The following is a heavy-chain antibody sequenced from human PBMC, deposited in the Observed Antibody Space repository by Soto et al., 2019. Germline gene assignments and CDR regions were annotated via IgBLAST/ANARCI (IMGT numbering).Heavy chain of an antibody. CDR3: ANGIVGATHDAFDI. Sequence: VVSLRLSCAASGFTFSSYAMSCVRQAPGKGLEWVSAISGSGGSTYYADSVKGRFTISRDNSKNTLYLQMNSLRAEDTAVYYCANGIVGATHDAFDIWGQGTMVTVSS. CDR1: GFTFSSYA. CDR2: ISGSGGST. V-gene: IGHV3-23*01. J-gene: IGHJ3*02. D-gene: IGHD1-26*01.